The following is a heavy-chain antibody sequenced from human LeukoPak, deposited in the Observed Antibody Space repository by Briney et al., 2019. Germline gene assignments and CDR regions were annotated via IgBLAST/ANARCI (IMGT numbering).Heavy chain of an antibody. V-gene: IGHV1-24*01. D-gene: IGHD3-9*01. CDR3: ATAADYDILTGYYNGLDY. CDR2: FDPEDGET. Sequence: ASVKVSCKVSGYTLTELSMHWVRQAPGKGLEWMGGFDPEDGETIYAQKFQGRVTMTEDTSTDTAYMELSSLRSEDTAVYCCATAADYDILTGYYNGLDYWGQGTLVTVSS. CDR1: GYTLTELS. J-gene: IGHJ4*02.